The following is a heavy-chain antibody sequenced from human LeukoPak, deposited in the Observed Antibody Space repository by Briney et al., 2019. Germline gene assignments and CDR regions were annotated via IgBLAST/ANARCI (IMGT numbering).Heavy chain of an antibody. CDR1: GVSINDYY. CDR2: ISHTEGT. CDR3: ARIRCGHSGSVCYNH. V-gene: IGHV4-34*01. J-gene: IGHJ1*01. D-gene: IGHD3-9*01. Sequence: SETLSLTCVLFGVSINDYYWSWIRQSPGAGREWIGEISHTEGTRYNPSLESRVTMSVGMSENQLSLKLIFVTAADTAVYYCARIRCGHSGSVCYNHWGLGTRVTVSS.